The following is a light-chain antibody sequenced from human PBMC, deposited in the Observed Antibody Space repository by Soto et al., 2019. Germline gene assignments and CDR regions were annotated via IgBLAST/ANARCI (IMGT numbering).Light chain of an antibody. CDR3: QSYDSSLSGYV. CDR2: GNS. CDR1: SSNIGAGYD. V-gene: IGLV1-40*01. Sequence: QSVLTQPPSVSGAPGQTVTISCTGSSSNIGAGYDVNWYRQLPGTAPKLLIHGNSNRPSGVPDRFSGSKSGTSASLAITGLQAEDEADYFCQSYDSSLSGYVFGTGTKVTVL. J-gene: IGLJ1*01.